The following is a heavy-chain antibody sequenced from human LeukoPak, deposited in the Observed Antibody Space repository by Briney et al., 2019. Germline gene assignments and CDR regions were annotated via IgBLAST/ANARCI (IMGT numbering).Heavy chain of an antibody. Sequence: PSETLSLTCTVSGGSISSSSYYWGWIRQPPGKGLEWIGSIYYSGSTYYNPSLKSRVTISVDTSKNQFSLKLSSVTAADTAVYYCARDQGPYKVSSAFDIWGQGTMVTVSS. CDR3: ARDQGPYKVSSAFDI. CDR1: GGSISSSSYY. D-gene: IGHD1-14*01. J-gene: IGHJ3*02. V-gene: IGHV4-39*07. CDR2: IYYSGST.